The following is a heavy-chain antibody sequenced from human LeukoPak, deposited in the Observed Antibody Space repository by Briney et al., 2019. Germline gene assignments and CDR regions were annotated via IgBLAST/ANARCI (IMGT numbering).Heavy chain of an antibody. Sequence: SVKVSCKASGGTFSSYAISWVRQAPGQGLEWMGRITPTLGIANYAQKFQGRVTITADKSTSTAYMELSSLRSEDTAVYYCAREVSYYYDSSSRGYYGMDVWGQGTTVTVSS. V-gene: IGHV1-69*04. CDR2: ITPTLGIA. D-gene: IGHD3-22*01. J-gene: IGHJ6*02. CDR1: GGTFSSYA. CDR3: AREVSYYYDSSSRGYYGMDV.